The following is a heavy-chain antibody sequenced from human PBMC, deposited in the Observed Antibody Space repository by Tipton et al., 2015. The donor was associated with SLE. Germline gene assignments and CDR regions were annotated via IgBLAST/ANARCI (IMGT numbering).Heavy chain of an antibody. V-gene: IGHV1-18*01. J-gene: IGHJ4*02. CDR2: INSDNGDT. CDR1: SYTYG. Sequence: QLVQSGAEVKKPGASVKVSCKTSSYTYGFTWVRQAPGQGLEWMGWINSDNGDTQYAQKFRGRVTMTIDRSTTTAFMELRSLKSDDTAVYYCAKEFWSSGGYDYGYARFDNWGQGTLVTVSS. D-gene: IGHD5-18*01. CDR3: AKEFWSSGGYDYGYARFDN.